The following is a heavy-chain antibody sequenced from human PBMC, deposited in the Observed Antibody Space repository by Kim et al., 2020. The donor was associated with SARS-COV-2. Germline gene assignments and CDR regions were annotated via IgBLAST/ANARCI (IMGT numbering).Heavy chain of an antibody. D-gene: IGHD3-22*01. Sequence: GGSLRLSCAASGFTFSSYSMNWVRQAPGKGLEWVSSISSSSSYIYYADSVKGRFTISRDNAKNSLYLQMNSLRAENTAVYYCARPSTQYYYDSSGPWYFDLWGRGTLVTVSS. CDR3: ARPSTQYYYDSSGPWYFDL. V-gene: IGHV3-21*01. CDR1: GFTFSSYS. CDR2: ISSSSSYI. J-gene: IGHJ2*01.